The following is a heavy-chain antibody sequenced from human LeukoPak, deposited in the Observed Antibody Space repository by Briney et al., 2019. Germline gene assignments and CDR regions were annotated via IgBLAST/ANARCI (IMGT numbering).Heavy chain of an antibody. J-gene: IGHJ5*02. Sequence: GASVKVSCKASGYTFTGYYMHWVRQAPGQGLEWMGWINPNSGGTNYAQKFQGRVTMTRDTSISTAYMELNRLRSDDTAVYYCARGGELLWFGEFPWGQGTLVTVSS. CDR2: INPNSGGT. CDR3: ARGGELLWFGEFP. D-gene: IGHD3-10*01. CDR1: GYTFTGYY. V-gene: IGHV1-2*02.